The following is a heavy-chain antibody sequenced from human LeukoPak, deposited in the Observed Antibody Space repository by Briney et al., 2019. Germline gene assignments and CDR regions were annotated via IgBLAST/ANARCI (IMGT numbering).Heavy chain of an antibody. D-gene: IGHD6-19*01. V-gene: IGHV3-49*04. Sequence: GGSLRLSCAASGFSFSNYRMNWVRQAPGKGLEWVGFIRSKLSGGTTEYAASVKGRFTISRDDSKSIAYLQMNTLKTEDTAVYFCTRLAVAGTRWFDPWGQGTLVTVSS. J-gene: IGHJ5*02. CDR3: TRLAVAGTRWFDP. CDR1: GFSFSNYR. CDR2: IRSKLSGGTT.